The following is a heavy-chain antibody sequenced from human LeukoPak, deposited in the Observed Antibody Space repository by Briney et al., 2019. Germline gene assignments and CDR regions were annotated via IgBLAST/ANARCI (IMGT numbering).Heavy chain of an antibody. V-gene: IGHV4-61*02. J-gene: IGHJ4*02. CDR3: AREVPHYFWSGYYPYYFDY. CDR1: GVSISSSSYY. Sequence: SETLSLTCTVSGVSISSSSYYWSWIRQPAGKGLEWIGRIYTSGSTNYNPSLKSRVTMSVDTSKNQFSLKLSSVTAADTAVYYCAREVPHYFWSGYYPYYFDYWGQGTLVTVSS. CDR2: IYTSGST. D-gene: IGHD3-3*01.